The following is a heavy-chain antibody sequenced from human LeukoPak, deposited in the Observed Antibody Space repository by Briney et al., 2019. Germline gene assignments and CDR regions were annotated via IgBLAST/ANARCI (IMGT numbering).Heavy chain of an antibody. V-gene: IGHV3-23*01. CDR1: GFTFSNLA. CDR2: ISDSGGTT. D-gene: IGHD6-19*01. CDR3: AKDARRSSGWYFFDH. Sequence: GGSLRLSCAASGFTFSNLAMGWVRQAPGKGLEWVSVISDSGGTTYYADSVKGRFTISRDNSRNTLYLQMNSLRVEDTAVYYCAKDARRSSGWYFFDHWGQGTMVTVSS. J-gene: IGHJ4*02.